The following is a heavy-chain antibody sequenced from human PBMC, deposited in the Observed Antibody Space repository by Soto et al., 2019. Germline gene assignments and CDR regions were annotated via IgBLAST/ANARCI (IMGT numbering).Heavy chain of an antibody. J-gene: IGHJ3*02. CDR1: GDSVSSNSAA. Sequence: SQTLSLTCAISGDSVSSNSAAWNWIRQSPSRGLEWLGRTYYRSKWYNDYAVSVKRRITINPDTSKNQFSLQLNSVTPEDTAVYYCAREDHYDILTGYYPHNAFDIWAQGTMVTVSS. CDR2: TYYRSKWYN. D-gene: IGHD3-9*01. V-gene: IGHV6-1*01. CDR3: AREDHYDILTGYYPHNAFDI.